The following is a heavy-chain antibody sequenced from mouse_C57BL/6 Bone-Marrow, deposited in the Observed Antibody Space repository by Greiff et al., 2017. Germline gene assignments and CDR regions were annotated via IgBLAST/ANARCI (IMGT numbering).Heavy chain of an antibody. CDR3: ARGDDGYLLYYFDY. Sequence: VQLQQPGAELVKPGASVKMSCKASGYTFTSYWITWVKQRPGQGLEWIGDIYPGSGSTNYNEKFKSKATLTVDTSSSTAYMQLSSLTSEDSAVYYGARGDDGYLLYYFDYWGQGTTLTVSS. CDR2: IYPGSGST. V-gene: IGHV1-55*01. J-gene: IGHJ2*01. D-gene: IGHD2-3*01. CDR1: GYTFTSYW.